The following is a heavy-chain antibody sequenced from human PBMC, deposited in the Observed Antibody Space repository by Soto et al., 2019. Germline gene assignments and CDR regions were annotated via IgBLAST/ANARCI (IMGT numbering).Heavy chain of an antibody. D-gene: IGHD1-26*01. CDR1: GYTFTNYY. V-gene: IGHV1-18*04. CDR3: ARVLLWENWFDP. Sequence: ASVKVSCKASGYTFTNYYIHWVRQAPGQGLEWMGWISAYNGNTNYAQKLQGRVTMTTDTSTSTAYMELRSLRSDDTAVYYCARVLLWENWFDPWGQGTLVTVSS. CDR2: ISAYNGNT. J-gene: IGHJ5*02.